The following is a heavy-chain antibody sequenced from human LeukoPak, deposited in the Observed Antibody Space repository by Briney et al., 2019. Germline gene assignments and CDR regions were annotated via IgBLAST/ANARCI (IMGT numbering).Heavy chain of an antibody. Sequence: PGGSLRLACAASGFTFSSYAMTWVRQAPGKGLEWVSGINGNGDSTYYADSVKGRFTISRDNSKNTLYLQMNSLRAEDTAVYYCVNVRYKYGEDYWGQGTLVTVSS. D-gene: IGHD5-18*01. V-gene: IGHV3-23*01. CDR1: GFTFSSYA. J-gene: IGHJ4*02. CDR3: VNVRYKYGEDY. CDR2: INGNGDST.